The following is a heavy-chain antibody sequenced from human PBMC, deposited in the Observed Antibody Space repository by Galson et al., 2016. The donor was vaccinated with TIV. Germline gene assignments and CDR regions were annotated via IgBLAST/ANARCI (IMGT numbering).Heavy chain of an antibody. CDR3: AHPPNMFYSGMAV. Sequence: PALVKPPQTLTLTCTFSGFSLTTSGVGVGWIRQPPGKALEWLAHSYWDDDESHHPSLKSRLTSTKDTSKKQVVLTLTNMDPVDTATYYCAHPPNMFYSGMAVWGQGTTVTVSS. CDR1: GFSLTTSGVG. V-gene: IGHV2-5*02. J-gene: IGHJ6*02. D-gene: IGHD3-10*02. CDR2: SYWDDDE.